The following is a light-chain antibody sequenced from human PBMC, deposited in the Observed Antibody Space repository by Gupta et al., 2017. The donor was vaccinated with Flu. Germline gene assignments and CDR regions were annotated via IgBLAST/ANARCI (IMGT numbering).Light chain of an antibody. CDR2: ATN. J-gene: IGLJ2*01. CDR3: ATWIDALSGPV. V-gene: IGLV1-44*01. CDR1: T. Sequence: TVDWYQQVPGIAPRLLIFATNQRPAGVPGRFSCSKSDTSASLAIRGLQPEDEGDYYCATWIDALSGPVFGGGTKL.